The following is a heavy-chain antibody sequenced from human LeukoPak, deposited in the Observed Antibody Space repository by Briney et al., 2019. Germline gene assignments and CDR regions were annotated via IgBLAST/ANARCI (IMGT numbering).Heavy chain of an antibody. Sequence: PGGSLRLSCAASGFTVSSNYMSWVRQAPGKGLEWVSVIYSGGSTYYADSVKGRFTISRHNSENTLYLQMNSLRAEDTAVYYCARINSRCSADYWGQGTLVTVSS. CDR3: ARINSRCSADY. CDR2: IYSGGST. J-gene: IGHJ4*02. CDR1: GFTVSSNY. V-gene: IGHV3-53*04. D-gene: IGHD2-21*01.